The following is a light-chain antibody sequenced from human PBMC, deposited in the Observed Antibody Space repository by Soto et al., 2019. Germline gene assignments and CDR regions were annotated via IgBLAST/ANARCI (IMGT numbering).Light chain of an antibody. Sequence: DIQMTQSPSTLSASVGDRVTINCRASRSISTWLAWYQHRPGKAPKLLIYQAFSLEDGVPSRFSGSGSGTEFTLTISSLQPDDFATYYCQQYISDSRTFGQGTKVESK. CDR2: QAF. CDR1: RSISTW. J-gene: IGKJ2*02. CDR3: QQYISDSRT. V-gene: IGKV1-5*03.